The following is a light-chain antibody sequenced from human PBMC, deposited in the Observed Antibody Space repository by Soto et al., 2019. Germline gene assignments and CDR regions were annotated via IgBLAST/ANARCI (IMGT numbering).Light chain of an antibody. Sequence: ELTQPPSVSVAPGQTARITCGGNNIGSESVHWYQQKPGQAPMVVVYDDSDRPSGIPERFSGSNSGNTATLTISRVEGGDEADYYCQVWHSGGDHSVFGGGTKVTVL. CDR3: QVWHSGGDHSV. J-gene: IGLJ3*02. V-gene: IGLV3-21*02. CDR1: NIGSES. CDR2: DDS.